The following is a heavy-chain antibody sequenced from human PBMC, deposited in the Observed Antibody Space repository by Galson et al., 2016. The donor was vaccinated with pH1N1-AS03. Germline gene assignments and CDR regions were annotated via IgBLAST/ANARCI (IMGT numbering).Heavy chain of an antibody. V-gene: IGHV1-18*01. CDR3: ARDESGYMY. Sequence: SVKVSCKASGYTFVNYGISWVRRAPGQGLEWMGWIGGYDGHTGYAQKFQGRVTMTTDTSTNTAYMELRSLTSDDTAVYYCARDESGYMYWGQGTLVTVSS. J-gene: IGHJ4*02. D-gene: IGHD3-3*01. CDR1: GYTFVNYG. CDR2: IGGYDGHT.